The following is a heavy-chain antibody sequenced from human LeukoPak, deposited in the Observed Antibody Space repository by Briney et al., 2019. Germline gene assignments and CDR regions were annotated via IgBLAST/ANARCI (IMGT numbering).Heavy chain of an antibody. CDR1: GFTFSSYD. J-gene: IGHJ4*02. V-gene: IGHV3-30*04. CDR3: ARTRYSSGWFDY. Sequence: PGGSLRLSCAASGFTFSSYDMHWVRQAPGKGLERVALISYDGSNKHYADSVKGRFTISRDNSKNTLYLQMNSLRAEDTAVYYCARTRYSSGWFDYWGQGTLVTVSS. CDR2: ISYDGSNK. D-gene: IGHD6-19*01.